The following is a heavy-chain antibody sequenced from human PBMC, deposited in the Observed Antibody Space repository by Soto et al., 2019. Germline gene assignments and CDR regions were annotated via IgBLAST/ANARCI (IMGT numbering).Heavy chain of an antibody. Sequence: SSLNVSCKAAGGTFSSYAISWVRQAPGQGLEWMGGIIPIFGTANYAQKFQGRVTITADKSTSTAYMELSSLRSEDTAVYYCARMAGLYSSSWRENGYWGQGTLVTVPS. V-gene: IGHV1-69*06. CDR1: GGTFSSYA. CDR2: IIPIFGTA. D-gene: IGHD6-13*01. CDR3: ARMAGLYSSSWRENGY. J-gene: IGHJ4*02.